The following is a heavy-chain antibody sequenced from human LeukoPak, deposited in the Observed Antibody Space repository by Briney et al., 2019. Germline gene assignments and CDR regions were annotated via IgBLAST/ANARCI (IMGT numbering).Heavy chain of an antibody. V-gene: IGHV4-4*07. D-gene: IGHD6-13*01. CDR1: GGSISSYY. CDR3: ARDPVAAAGNDAFDI. J-gene: IGHJ3*02. Sequence: PSETLSLTCTVSGGSISSYYWSWIRQPAGKGLEWIGRIYTGGSTNYNPSLKSRVTMSVDKSKNQFSLKLSSVTAADTAVYYCARDPVAAAGNDAFDIWGQGTMVTVSS. CDR2: IYTGGST.